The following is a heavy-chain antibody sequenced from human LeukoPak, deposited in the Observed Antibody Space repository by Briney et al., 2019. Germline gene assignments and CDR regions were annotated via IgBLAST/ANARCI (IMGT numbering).Heavy chain of an antibody. D-gene: IGHD2-8*01. Sequence: SETLSLTCTVSGGSISSGGYYWSWIRQHPGKGLEWIGYIYYSGSTYYNPSLKSRVTISVDTSKNQFSLKLSSVTAADTAVYYCARDNHGYFDYWGQGTLVTVSS. CDR2: IYYSGST. J-gene: IGHJ4*02. CDR3: ARDNHGYFDY. CDR1: GGSISSGGYY. V-gene: IGHV4-31*03.